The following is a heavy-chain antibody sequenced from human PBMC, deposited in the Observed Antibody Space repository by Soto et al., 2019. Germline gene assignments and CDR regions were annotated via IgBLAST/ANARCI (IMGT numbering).Heavy chain of an antibody. V-gene: IGHV3-11*01. CDR3: ASAYDYYDSSGPLTR. CDR2: ISSSGSTI. D-gene: IGHD3-22*01. J-gene: IGHJ4*02. CDR1: GFTFSDYY. Sequence: WGSLRLSCAASGFTFSDYYMSWIRQAPGKGLEWVSYISSSGSTIYYADSVKGRFTISRDNAKNSLYLQMNSLRAEDTAVYYCASAYDYYDSSGPLTRWGQGTLVTVSS.